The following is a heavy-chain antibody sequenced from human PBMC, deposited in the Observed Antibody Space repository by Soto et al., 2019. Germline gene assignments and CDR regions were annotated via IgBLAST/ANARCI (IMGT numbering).Heavy chain of an antibody. Sequence: GASVKVSCKASGYMFPSYGITWVRQAPGQGLEWMGWISGYNGNTNYAQKFQGRVTLTTDASTTTAYLELRSLTSDDTAVYFCARDHRKNVVSVPSAYYYYYMGGWRTGTPFPDSS. CDR3: ARDHRKNVVSVPSAYYYYYMGG. D-gene: IGHD2-15*01. CDR2: ISGYNGNT. CDR1: GYMFPSYG. J-gene: IGHJ6*03. V-gene: IGHV1-18*01.